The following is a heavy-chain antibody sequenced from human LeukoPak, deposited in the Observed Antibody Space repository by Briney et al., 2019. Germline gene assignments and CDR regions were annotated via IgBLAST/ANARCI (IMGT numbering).Heavy chain of an antibody. D-gene: IGHD6-13*01. CDR2: IKQDGGEK. Sequence: GGSLRLSCGVSGFIFRDYWMNWVRQAPGKGLEWVASIKQDGGEKSYVDSVKGRFTISRDNAKNSLYLQMSSLRAEDTAVYYCARDGTAAGLYFDLWGQGTPVTVSS. V-gene: IGHV3-7*01. CDR3: ARDGTAAGLYFDL. CDR1: GFIFRDYW. J-gene: IGHJ4*01.